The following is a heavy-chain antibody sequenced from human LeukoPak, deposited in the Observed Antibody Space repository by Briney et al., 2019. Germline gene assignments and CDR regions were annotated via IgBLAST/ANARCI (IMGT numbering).Heavy chain of an antibody. V-gene: IGHV3-49*04. CDR3: TRVRGYSYGYVSYFDY. CDR1: GFTFGDYA. D-gene: IGHD5-18*01. CDR2: IRSKAYGGTT. Sequence: PGGSLRLSCTASGFTFGDYAMSWVRQAPGKGLEWVGFIRSKAYGGTTEYAASVKGRFTISRDDSKSIAYLQMNSLKTEDTAVYYCTRVRGYSYGYVSYFDYWGQGTLVTVSS. J-gene: IGHJ4*02.